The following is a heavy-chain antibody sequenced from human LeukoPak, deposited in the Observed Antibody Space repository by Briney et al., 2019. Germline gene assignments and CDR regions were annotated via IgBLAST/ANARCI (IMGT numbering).Heavy chain of an antibody. D-gene: IGHD4-17*01. V-gene: IGHV2-70*11. CDR2: IDWDDDK. CDR3: ARIGDDYGDYVFDY. J-gene: IGHJ4*02. Sequence: SGPALVKPTQTLTLTCTISGFSLSTSGMCVSWIRQPPGKALEWLARIDWDDDKYYSTSLKTRLTISKDTSKNQVVLTMTNMDPVDTATYYCARIGDDYGDYVFDYWGQGTLVTVSS. CDR1: GFSLSTSGMC.